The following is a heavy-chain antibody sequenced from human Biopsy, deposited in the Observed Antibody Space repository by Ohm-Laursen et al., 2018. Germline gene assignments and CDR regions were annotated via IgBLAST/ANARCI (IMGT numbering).Heavy chain of an antibody. V-gene: IGHV4-39*01. J-gene: IGHJ5*02. Sequence: PGTLSLTCIVSGGSVSSNDAYWAWIRQPPGKGLESIGSIFYSGITYYNPSLQIRTTMSIDTSKNHLSLNLISVTAAGTAVYYCARHPTGFWFDPWGQGTLVIVSS. CDR1: GGSVSSNDAY. CDR2: IFYSGIT. CDR3: ARHPTGFWFDP.